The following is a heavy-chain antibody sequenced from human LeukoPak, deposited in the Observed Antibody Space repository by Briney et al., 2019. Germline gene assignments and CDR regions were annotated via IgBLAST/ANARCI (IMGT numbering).Heavy chain of an antibody. Sequence: PSETLSLTCTVSGASISSSSYSWGWIRQPPGKGLEWIGNMHHSGDNYQNPSLKSRLTISLDTSKNQFSLKLSSVTAADTAVYYCAISYASGAWYIDYYFDNWGQGTRVTVSS. J-gene: IGHJ4*02. CDR3: AISYASGAWYIDYYFDN. D-gene: IGHD6-19*01. CDR1: GASISSSSYS. CDR2: MHHSGDN. V-gene: IGHV4-39*01.